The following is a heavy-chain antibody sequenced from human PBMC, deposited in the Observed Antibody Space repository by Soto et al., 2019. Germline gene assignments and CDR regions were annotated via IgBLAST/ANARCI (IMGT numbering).Heavy chain of an antibody. CDR2: IHNSGYT. V-gene: IGHV4-4*07. CDR3: SREGAFGDTP. CDR1: GGYISTYY. J-gene: IGHJ5*02. Sequence: SETLSLTCTISGGYISTYYWSWIRQPPGKGLEWIGHIHNSGYTNYNPSLSSRVTMSIDASNNQFSLKRSSATAADTAVYYCSREGAFGDTPWGQGTMVTVYS. D-gene: IGHD4-17*01.